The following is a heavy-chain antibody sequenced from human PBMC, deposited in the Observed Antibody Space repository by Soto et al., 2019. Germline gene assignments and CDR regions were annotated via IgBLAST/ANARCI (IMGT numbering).Heavy chain of an antibody. D-gene: IGHD2-21*02. CDR2: IYHTGST. Sequence: QVQLRESGPGLVKPSGTLSLTCVVSGASISSTYWWSWVRQPPGKGLEWIGEIYHTGSTKYNPSLKSRVTISIDKSNNEFSLKLNSVTAADTAVYYCATLPPRIGVVVTPIPTWGQGILVTVSS. CDR1: GASISSTYW. CDR3: ATLPPRIGVVVTPIPT. V-gene: IGHV4-4*02. J-gene: IGHJ5*02.